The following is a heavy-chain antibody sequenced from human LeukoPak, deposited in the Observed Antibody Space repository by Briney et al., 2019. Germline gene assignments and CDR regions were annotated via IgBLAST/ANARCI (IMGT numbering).Heavy chain of an antibody. CDR2: IKHDGSEK. D-gene: IGHD3-22*01. CDR3: AKVGSGYYDHLDF. J-gene: IGHJ4*02. CDR1: GFTFSRHW. V-gene: IGHV3-7*03. Sequence: GGSLRLSCAASGFTFSRHWMTWVRQAPGKGLEWVANIKHDGSEKNYVDSVKGRFTISRDNAKNSLYLQMNSLRAEDTAVYYCAKVGSGYYDHLDFWGQGILVTVSS.